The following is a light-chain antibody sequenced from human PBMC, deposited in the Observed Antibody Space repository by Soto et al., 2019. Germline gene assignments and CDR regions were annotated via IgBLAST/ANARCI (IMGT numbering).Light chain of an antibody. J-gene: IGKJ3*01. CDR2: AAS. CDR1: QGISRW. V-gene: IGKV1-12*01. Sequence: DILMTQSPSSVSASVGDRVTITCRASQGISRWLVWYQQKPGKAPKLLFYAASGLQRGVPSRFSGSGSGTDFTLTINSLQPEDFATYHCQQANSFPSTFGPGTKVDIK. CDR3: QQANSFPST.